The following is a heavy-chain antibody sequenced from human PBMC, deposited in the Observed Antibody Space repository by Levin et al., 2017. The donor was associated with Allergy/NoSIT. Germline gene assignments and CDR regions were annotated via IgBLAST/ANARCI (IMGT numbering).Heavy chain of an antibody. CDR2: ITGSSSYI. Sequence: GESLKISCAASGFTFQNYKMTWVRQAPGKGLEWVSSITGSSSYIYYADSVKGRFTISRDNAKNSVYLQMNSLRAEDTAVYYCARALGYSSSHFDYWGQGTLVSVSS. CDR3: ARALGYSSSHFDY. J-gene: IGHJ4*02. D-gene: IGHD6-13*01. CDR1: GFTFQNYK. V-gene: IGHV3-21*01.